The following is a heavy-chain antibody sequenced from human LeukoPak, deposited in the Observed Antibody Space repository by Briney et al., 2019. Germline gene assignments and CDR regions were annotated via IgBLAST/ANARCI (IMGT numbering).Heavy chain of an antibody. Sequence: GGSLRLSCAASGFTFSNAWMSWVRQAPGKGLEWVGRIKSKTDGGTTDYAAPVKGRFTISRDDSKNTLYLQMNSLKTEDTAVHYCTTEYYYGSGSYSLFDYWGQGTLVTVSS. J-gene: IGHJ4*02. CDR3: TTEYYYGSGSYSLFDY. D-gene: IGHD3-10*01. V-gene: IGHV3-15*01. CDR2: IKSKTDGGTT. CDR1: GFTFSNAW.